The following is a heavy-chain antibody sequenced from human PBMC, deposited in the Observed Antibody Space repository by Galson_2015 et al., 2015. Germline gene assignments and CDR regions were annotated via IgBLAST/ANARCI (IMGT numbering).Heavy chain of an antibody. CDR2: INPNSGGT. Sequence: SVKVSCKASGYTFTGYYMHWVRQAPGQGLEWMGRINPNSGGTNYAQKFQGRVTMTRDASISTAYMELSRLRSDDTAMYYCARGVGAVTTSWFDPWGQGTLVTV. CDR3: ARGVGAVTTSWFDP. CDR1: GYTFTGYY. D-gene: IGHD4-17*01. V-gene: IGHV1-2*06. J-gene: IGHJ5*02.